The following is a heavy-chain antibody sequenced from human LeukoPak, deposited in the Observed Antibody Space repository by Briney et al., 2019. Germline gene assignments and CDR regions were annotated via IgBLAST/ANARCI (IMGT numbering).Heavy chain of an antibody. CDR1: GGSISSGGYY. CDR2: IYYSGST. CDR3: ARVVPAANDAFDI. J-gene: IGHJ3*02. Sequence: PSETLSLTCTVSGGSISSGGYYWSWIRQHPGKGLEWIGYIYYSGSTYYNPSLKSRVTISVDTSKNQFSLKLNSVTAADTAVYYCARVVPAANDAFDIWGQGTMVTVSS. V-gene: IGHV4-31*03. D-gene: IGHD2-2*01.